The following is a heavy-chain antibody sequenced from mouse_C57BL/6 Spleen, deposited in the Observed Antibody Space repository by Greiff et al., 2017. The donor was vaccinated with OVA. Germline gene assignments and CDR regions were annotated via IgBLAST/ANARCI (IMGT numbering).Heavy chain of an antibody. CDR2: LSSGGSYT. J-gene: IGHJ2*01. Sequence: EVQLVESGGDLVKPGGSLKLSCAASGFTFSRYGMSWVRQTPDNRLEWVATLSSGGSYTYYPDSVKGRFTISRDNAKNTLYLQMSSLKAEDTIMYDSARQSNYLDYWGQGTTLTVSS. CDR1: GFTFSRYG. D-gene: IGHD2-5*01. CDR3: ARQSNYLDY. V-gene: IGHV5-6*01.